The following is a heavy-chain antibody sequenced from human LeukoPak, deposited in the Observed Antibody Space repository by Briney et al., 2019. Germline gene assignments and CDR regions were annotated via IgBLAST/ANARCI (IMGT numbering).Heavy chain of an antibody. CDR2: ISSDGRIT. Sequence: PGGSLRLSCSASGYTFSTYAMPWVRQAPGKGLEYVSAISSDGRITYYANSVKGRFTISRDNSKNTLYLQMGRLRVEDMAVYYCARLSGWYWFDKWGQGTLVTVSS. D-gene: IGHD6-19*01. CDR3: ARLSGWYWFDK. V-gene: IGHV3-64*01. J-gene: IGHJ4*02. CDR1: GYTFSTYA.